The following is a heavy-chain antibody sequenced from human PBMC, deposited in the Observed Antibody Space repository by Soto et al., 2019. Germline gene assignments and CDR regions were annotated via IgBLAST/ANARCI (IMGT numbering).Heavy chain of an antibody. Sequence: QVQLVQSGAEVKKPGASVKVSCKASGYTFTSYDINWVRQATGQGLEWMGWMNPNSGNTGYAQKLQGRVNMTSTTSLSTAYKELSSLRSEDTAVYDCARAAAAGSWFEPWGQGTLVTVSS. CDR1: GYTFTSYD. CDR2: MNPNSGNT. CDR3: ARAAAAGSWFEP. V-gene: IGHV1-8*01. J-gene: IGHJ5*02. D-gene: IGHD6-13*01.